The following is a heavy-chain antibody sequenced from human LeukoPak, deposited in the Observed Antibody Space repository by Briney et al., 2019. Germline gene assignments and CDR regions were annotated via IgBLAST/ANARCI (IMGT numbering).Heavy chain of an antibody. CDR1: GGTFSSYA. CDR2: IIPIFGTA. D-gene: IGHD2-15*01. V-gene: IGHV1-69*13. Sequence: SVKVSCKASGGTFSSYAISWVRQAPGQGLEWMGGIIPIFGTANYAQKFQGRVTITADESTSTAYMELSGLRSEDTAVYYCARGVVAATDYYYYYGMDVWGKGTTVTVSS. CDR3: ARGVVAATDYYYYYGMDV. J-gene: IGHJ6*04.